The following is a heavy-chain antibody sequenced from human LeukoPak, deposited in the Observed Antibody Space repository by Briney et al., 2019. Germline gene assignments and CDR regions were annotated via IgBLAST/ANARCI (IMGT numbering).Heavy chain of an antibody. D-gene: IGHD2-2*01. Sequence: EASVKVSCKAFDSTFNSQGFSWVRQAPGQGLEWMGWISAYNGNTRFARKLQDRVSMTTDTSTTTAYMELRSLTSDDTATYYCARDSTLCRGTNCYQNDPFDIWGQGTMVTVSS. CDR1: DSTFNSQG. V-gene: IGHV1-18*01. CDR3: ARDSTLCRGTNCYQNDPFDI. J-gene: IGHJ3*02. CDR2: ISAYNGNT.